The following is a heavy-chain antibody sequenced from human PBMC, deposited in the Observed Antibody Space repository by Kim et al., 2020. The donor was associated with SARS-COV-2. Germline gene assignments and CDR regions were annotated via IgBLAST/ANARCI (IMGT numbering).Heavy chain of an antibody. V-gene: IGHV4-34*01. D-gene: IGHD3-10*01. CDR3: ARHLVLLWFGELPGYFDY. J-gene: IGHJ4*01. CDR1: GGSFSGYY. CDR2: INHSGST. Sequence: SETLSLTCAVYGGSFSGYYWSWIRQPPGKGLEWIGEINHSGSTNYNPSLKSRVTISVDTSKNQFSLKLSSVTAADTAVYYCARHLVLLWFGELPGYFDY.